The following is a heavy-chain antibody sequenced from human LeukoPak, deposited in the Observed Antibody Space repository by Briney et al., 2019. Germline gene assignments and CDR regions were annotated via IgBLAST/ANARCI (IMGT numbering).Heavy chain of an antibody. D-gene: IGHD6-6*01. CDR1: GFTFSSYA. V-gene: IGHV3-23*01. J-gene: IGHJ4*02. Sequence: GSLRLSCAASGFTFSSYAMSWVRQAPGKGLKWVSAISGSGGSTYYADSVKGRFTISRDNSKNTLYLQMNSLRAEDTAVYYCAKDHLYSSSSYFDYWGQGTLVTVSS. CDR3: AKDHLYSSSSYFDY. CDR2: ISGSGGST.